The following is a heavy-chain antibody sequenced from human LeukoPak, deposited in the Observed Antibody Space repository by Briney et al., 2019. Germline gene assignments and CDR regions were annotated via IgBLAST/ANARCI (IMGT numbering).Heavy chain of an antibody. CDR3: ARDRLLFFGELMVPDS. V-gene: IGHV3-48*02. Sequence: WESLRLSCAASGFPFSRYGMNWVRQAPRTGPEWVSYRSSTGTTYYYADSVRGRLSVSRDNGQNSLSLQMSGLRDEDTAVYYCARDRLLFFGELMVPDSWGEGTL. CDR2: RSSTGTTY. CDR1: GFPFSRYG. D-gene: IGHD3-10*01. J-gene: IGHJ4*02.